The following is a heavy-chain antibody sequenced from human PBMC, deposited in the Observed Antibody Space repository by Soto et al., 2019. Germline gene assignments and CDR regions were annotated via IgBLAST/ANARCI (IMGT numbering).Heavy chain of an antibody. V-gene: IGHV4-39*01. CDR1: GGSISSSSYY. CDR3: ATALWRGGSQH. CDR2: IYYSGST. D-gene: IGHD3-16*01. Sequence: QLQLQESGPGLVKPSETLSLTCTVSGGSISSSSYYWGWIRQPPGKGLEWIGSIYYSGSTYYNPSLKSRVTISVDTSKNQFSLKLSSVTAADTAVYYCATALWRGGSQHWGQGTLVTVSS. J-gene: IGHJ1*01.